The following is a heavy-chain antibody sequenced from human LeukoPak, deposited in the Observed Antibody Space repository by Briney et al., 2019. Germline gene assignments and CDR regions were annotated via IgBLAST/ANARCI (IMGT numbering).Heavy chain of an antibody. CDR3: ARGAMITVTNNWFDP. J-gene: IGHJ5*02. V-gene: IGHV3-21*01. CDR2: ISSSSSYI. D-gene: IGHD4-11*01. CDR1: GFTFSSYS. Sequence: KPGGSLRLSCAASGFTFSSYSMNWVRQAPGKGLEWVSSISSSSSYIYYADSVKGRFTISRDNAKNSLYLQMNSLRAEDTAVYYCARGAMITVTNNWFDPWGPGTLVTVSS.